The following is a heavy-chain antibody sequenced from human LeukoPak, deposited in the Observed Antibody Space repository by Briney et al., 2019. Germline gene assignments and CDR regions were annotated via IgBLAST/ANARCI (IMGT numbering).Heavy chain of an antibody. D-gene: IGHD3-22*01. CDR2: ISVSGATT. J-gene: IGHJ4*02. CDR3: AKDVAYYYDSSGYYYFDY. CDR1: GFTFTTYA. V-gene: IGHV3-23*01. Sequence: GGSLRLSCAASGFTFTTYAMTWVRQAPGKGLEWVSTISVSGATTYYTDSVKGRFTISRDNSKNTLYLQMNSLRAEDTAVYYCAKDVAYYYDSSGYYYFDYWGQGTLVTVSS.